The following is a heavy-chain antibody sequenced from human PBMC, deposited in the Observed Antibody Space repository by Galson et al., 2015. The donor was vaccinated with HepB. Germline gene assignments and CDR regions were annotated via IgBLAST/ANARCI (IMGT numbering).Heavy chain of an antibody. CDR1: GSILSSYS. D-gene: IGHD2-2*01. V-gene: IGHV3-21*01. J-gene: IGHJ6*02. CDR3: ATNTPAAVMRASGMDV. Sequence: CAASGSILSSYSMNWVRQAPGKGLEWVSSMSSSTNYIYYADSVKGRFTVSIDNAKNSLFLQMNSLRAEDTAVYYCATNTPAAVMRASGMDVWGQGTAVTVSS. CDR2: MSSSTNYI.